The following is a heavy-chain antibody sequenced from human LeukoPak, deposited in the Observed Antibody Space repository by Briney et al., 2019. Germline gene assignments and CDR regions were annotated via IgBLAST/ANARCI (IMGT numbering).Heavy chain of an antibody. Sequence: SETLSLTCTVSGGSISSSSYYWGWIRQPPGKGLEWIGSIYYSGSTYYNPSLKSRVTISVDTSKNQFSLKLSSVTAADTAVYYCARQAGYVLWPGAPNIYYYYYMDVWGKGTTVTVSS. CDR2: IYYSGST. CDR1: GGSISSSSYY. CDR3: ARQAGYVLWPGAPNIYYYYYMDV. J-gene: IGHJ6*03. V-gene: IGHV4-39*01. D-gene: IGHD2-2*01.